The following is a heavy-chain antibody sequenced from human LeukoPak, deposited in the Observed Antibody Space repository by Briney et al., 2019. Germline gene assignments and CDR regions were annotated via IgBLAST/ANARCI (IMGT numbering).Heavy chain of an antibody. Sequence: SETLSLTCTVSGGSIRSSRDFWGWIRQPPGKGLEWIGSIYYSGTTYYNPSLKSRVTIFVDTSNNQFSLNLSSATAADTAVCYCATRLSGTQDYWGQGTLVTVSS. CDR2: IYYSGTT. D-gene: IGHD1-7*01. CDR1: GGSIRSSRDF. V-gene: IGHV4-39*01. CDR3: ATRLSGTQDY. J-gene: IGHJ4*02.